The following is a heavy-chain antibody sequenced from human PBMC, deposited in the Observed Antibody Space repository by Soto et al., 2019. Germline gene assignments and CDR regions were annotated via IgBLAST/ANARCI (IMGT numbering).Heavy chain of an antibody. J-gene: IGHJ4*02. CDR1: GGSISSSNW. Sequence: SETLSLTCAVSGGSISSSNWWSWVRQPPGKGLEWIGEIYHSGSTNYNPSLKSRVTISVDKSKNQFSLKLSSLRSEDTAVYYCARARDDSSGYYPHWGQGTLVTVSS. V-gene: IGHV4-4*02. CDR3: ARARDDSSGYYPH. CDR2: IYHSGST. D-gene: IGHD3-22*01.